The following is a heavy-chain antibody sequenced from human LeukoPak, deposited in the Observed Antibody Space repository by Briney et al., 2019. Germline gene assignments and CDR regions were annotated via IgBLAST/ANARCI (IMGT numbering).Heavy chain of an antibody. D-gene: IGHD2-2*01. CDR2: INPNSGGT. CDR1: GYTFTGYY. Sequence: VKVSCKASGYTFTGYYMHWVRQAPGQGLEWMGWINPNSGGTNYAQKFQGRVTMTRDTSISTAYMELSRLRSDDTAVYYCARGGVVVVPAARVGWFDPWGQGTLVTVPS. CDR3: ARGGVVVVPAARVGWFDP. V-gene: IGHV1-2*02. J-gene: IGHJ5*02.